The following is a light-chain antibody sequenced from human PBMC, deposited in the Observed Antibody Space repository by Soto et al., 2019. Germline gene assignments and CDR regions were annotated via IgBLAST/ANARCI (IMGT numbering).Light chain of an antibody. J-gene: IGKJ4*01. V-gene: IGKV3-11*01. CDR3: QQRSNWPPLT. Sequence: ETVLTQSPGTRALSPGERATLSCRASQSVSSYLAWYQQKPGQAPRLLIYDASNRATGIPARFSGSGSGTDFTLTISSLEPEDFAVYYCQQRSNWPPLTIGGGTK. CDR2: DAS. CDR1: QSVSSY.